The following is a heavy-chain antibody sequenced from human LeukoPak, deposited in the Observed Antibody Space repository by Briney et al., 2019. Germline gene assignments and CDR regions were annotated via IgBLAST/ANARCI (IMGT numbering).Heavy chain of an antibody. CDR1: GGSISSYY. CDR2: IYYSGST. Sequence: SETLSLTCTVSGGSISSYYWSWIRQPPGKGLEWIGYIYYSGSTNYNPSLKSRVTISVDTSKNQFSLKLSSVTAADTAVYYCAREDYYDSSGRDYWGQGTLVTVSS. D-gene: IGHD3-22*01. V-gene: IGHV4-59*01. J-gene: IGHJ4*02. CDR3: AREDYYDSSGRDY.